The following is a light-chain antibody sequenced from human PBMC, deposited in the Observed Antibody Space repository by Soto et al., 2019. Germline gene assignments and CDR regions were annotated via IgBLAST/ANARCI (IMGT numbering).Light chain of an antibody. CDR2: KAS. Sequence: DIPMTQSPSTLSGSVGERVTITCRASQTISSWLAWYQQKPGKAPKIMIYKASTLKSGVPSRFSGSGSGTEFTLTISSLQPDDVATYYCQHYNSYSEALGQGTKVDI. CDR1: QTISSW. V-gene: IGKV1-5*03. J-gene: IGKJ1*01. CDR3: QHYNSYSEA.